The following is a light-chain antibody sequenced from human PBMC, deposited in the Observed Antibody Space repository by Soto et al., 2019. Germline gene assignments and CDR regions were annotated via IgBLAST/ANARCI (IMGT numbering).Light chain of an antibody. Sequence: DLPLTQSPSSLSASLGNRFTITCRASQSISTYLNWYQKKPGKAPNLLIYDASRLQSGVPSRFSGSGGGTDFTLSTSSVQPEDFATYFCQQSYRDPITFGQGTRLEI. CDR3: QQSYRDPIT. V-gene: IGKV1-39*01. CDR2: DAS. CDR1: QSISTY. J-gene: IGKJ5*01.